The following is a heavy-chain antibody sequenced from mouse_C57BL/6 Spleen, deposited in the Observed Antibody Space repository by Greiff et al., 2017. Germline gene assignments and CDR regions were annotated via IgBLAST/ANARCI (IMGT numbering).Heavy chain of an antibody. Sequence: DVKLQESGPGLVKPSQSLSLTCSVTGYSITSGYYWNLIRQFPGNKLEWMGDSSYDGSNNYNPPLKNRISITRDTSTNQFFLKLNSVTTADTATYDCAREEIYYDYPFAYWGQGTLVTVSA. V-gene: IGHV3-6*01. CDR1: GYSITSGYY. CDR3: AREEIYYDYPFAY. J-gene: IGHJ3*01. D-gene: IGHD2-4*01. CDR2: SSYDGSN.